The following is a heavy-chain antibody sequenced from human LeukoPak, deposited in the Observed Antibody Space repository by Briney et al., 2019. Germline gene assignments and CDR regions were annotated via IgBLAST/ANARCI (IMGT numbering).Heavy chain of an antibody. CDR2: IYPGGCDT. CDR1: GSSFTSYW. Sequence: GEALEISLEGAGSSFTSYWIGWGRPMPGKGVGGVGIIYPGGCDTRYSPSFQGQVTISADKSISTAYLQCSSLKASDTAMYYCARREYIVVVPAAKLNDAFDIWGQGTMVTVSS. D-gene: IGHD2-2*01. J-gene: IGHJ3*02. V-gene: IGHV5-51*01. CDR3: ARREYIVVVPAAKLNDAFDI.